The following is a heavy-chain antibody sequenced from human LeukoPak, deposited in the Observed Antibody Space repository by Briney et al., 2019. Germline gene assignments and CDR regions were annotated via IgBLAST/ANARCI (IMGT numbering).Heavy chain of an antibody. CDR2: ISYDGSNK. Sequence: QSGGSLRLSCAASGFTFSSYGMHWVRQAPGKGLEWVAVISYDGSNKYYADSVKGRFTISRDNSKNTLYLQMNSLRAEDTAVYYCAKDDDVGIAVAGTFDYWGQGTLVTVSS. V-gene: IGHV3-30*18. J-gene: IGHJ4*02. CDR3: AKDDDVGIAVAGTFDY. CDR1: GFTFSSYG. D-gene: IGHD6-19*01.